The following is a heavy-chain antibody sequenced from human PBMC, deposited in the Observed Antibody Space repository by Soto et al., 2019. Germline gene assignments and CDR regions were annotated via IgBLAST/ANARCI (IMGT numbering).Heavy chain of an antibody. CDR2: MNPNSGNT. Sequence: QVQLVQSGAEVKKPGASVKVSCKASGYTFTSYDINWVRQATGQGLEWMGWMNPNSGNTGYAQKFQGRVTMTRNTSISTAYMELSSLRSEDTAVYYCARGPGPRVLRFLEWSPKDVWGQGTTVTVSS. J-gene: IGHJ6*02. D-gene: IGHD3-3*01. CDR1: GYTFTSYD. CDR3: ARGPGPRVLRFLEWSPKDV. V-gene: IGHV1-8*01.